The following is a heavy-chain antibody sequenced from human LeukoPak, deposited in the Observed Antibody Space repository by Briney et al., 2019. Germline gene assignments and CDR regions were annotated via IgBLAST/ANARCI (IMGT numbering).Heavy chain of an antibody. CDR1: GFTFSSYA. CDR3: AKVFYPAAGTGRVDFPFDY. Sequence: GGTLRLSCAASGFTFSSYAMSWVRQAPGKGLEWVSSISGSGGSTYYADSVKGRFTISRDNSKTTLYLQMNSLRAEDTAVYYCAKVFYPAAGTGRVDFPFDYWGQGTLVTVSS. J-gene: IGHJ4*02. D-gene: IGHD6-13*01. CDR2: ISGSGGST. V-gene: IGHV3-23*01.